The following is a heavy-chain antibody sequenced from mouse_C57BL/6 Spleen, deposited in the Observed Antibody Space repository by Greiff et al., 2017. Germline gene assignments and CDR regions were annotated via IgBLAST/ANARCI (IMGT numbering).Heavy chain of an antibody. Sequence: VQLQESGPELVKPGASVKISCKASGYAFSSSWMNWVKQRPGKGLEWIGRIYPGDGDTNYNGKFKGKATLTADKSSSTAYMQLSSLTSEDSAVYFCARSITTVVGYAMDYWGQGTSVTVSS. CDR1: GYAFSSSW. CDR3: ARSITTVVGYAMDY. J-gene: IGHJ4*01. CDR2: IYPGDGDT. V-gene: IGHV1-82*01. D-gene: IGHD1-1*01.